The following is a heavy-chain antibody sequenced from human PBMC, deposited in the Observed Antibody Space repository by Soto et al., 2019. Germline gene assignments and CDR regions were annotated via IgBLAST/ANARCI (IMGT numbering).Heavy chain of an antibody. CDR1: GGTISSYA. CDR3: ARDSITMIVVVGWAQGRAFDI. Sequence: GASVKVSCKASGGTISSYAISWVRQAPGQGLEWMGGIIPIFGTANYAQKFQGRVTITADESTSTAYMELSSLRSEDTAVYYCARDSITMIVVVGWAQGRAFDIWGQGTMVTVSS. V-gene: IGHV1-69*13. D-gene: IGHD3-22*01. CDR2: IIPIFGTA. J-gene: IGHJ3*02.